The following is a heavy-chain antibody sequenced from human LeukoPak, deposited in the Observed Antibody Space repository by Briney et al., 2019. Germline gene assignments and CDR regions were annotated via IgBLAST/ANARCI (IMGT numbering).Heavy chain of an antibody. CDR1: GGTFSSYA. Sequence: SEKVSCKASGGTFSSYAISWVRQAPGQGLEWMGRSANYAQKFQGRVTIATDESTSTAYMGLSSLSSEDTAVYYCARGDGYNYSYFEYWGQGTLVTVSS. D-gene: IGHD5-24*01. CDR3: ARGDGYNYSYFEY. CDR2: SA. J-gene: IGHJ4*02. V-gene: IGHV1-69*05.